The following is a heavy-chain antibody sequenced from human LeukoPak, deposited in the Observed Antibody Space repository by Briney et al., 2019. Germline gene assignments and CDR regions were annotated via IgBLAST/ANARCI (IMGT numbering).Heavy chain of an antibody. Sequence: SETLSLTCAVYGGSFSGYYWSWIRQPPGKGLEWIGEINHSGSTNYNPSLKSRVTISVDTSKNQFSLKLSSVTAADTAVYYCARRGFYYYGSGSYYWFDPWGQGTLVTVSS. CDR3: ARRGFYYYGSGSYYWFDP. CDR2: INHSGST. D-gene: IGHD3-10*01. V-gene: IGHV4-34*01. J-gene: IGHJ5*02. CDR1: GGSFSGYY.